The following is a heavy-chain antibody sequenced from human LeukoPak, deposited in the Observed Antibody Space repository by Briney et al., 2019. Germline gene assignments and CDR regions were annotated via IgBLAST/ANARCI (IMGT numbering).Heavy chain of an antibody. J-gene: IGHJ4*02. CDR2: IYYGGST. V-gene: IGHV4-39*07. D-gene: IGHD3-10*01. CDR1: GGSISSSSYY. Sequence: PSETLSLTCTVSGGSISSSSYYWDWIRQPPGKGLEWIGSIYYGGSTYYNPSLESRVTISVDTSKNQFSLKLSSVTAADTAVYYCARDRSWVRGVIPSIFDYWGQGTLVTVSS. CDR3: ARDRSWVRGVIPSIFDY.